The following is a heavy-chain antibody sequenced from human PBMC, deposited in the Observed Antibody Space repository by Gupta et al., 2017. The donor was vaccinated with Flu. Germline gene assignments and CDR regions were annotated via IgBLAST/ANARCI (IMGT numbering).Heavy chain of an antibody. J-gene: IGHJ4*02. Sequence: QLQLQESGPGLVKPSETLSLTCTVSGGSISSGSYYWGWIRQPPGKGRDWIGSIYYSGSTYYAPSLKSRVTISVDTPKNQFSLRLNSVTATDTAVYYCARLGYSSSWVDSWGQGTLVTVSS. CDR3: ARLGYSSSWVDS. D-gene: IGHD6-13*01. V-gene: IGHV4-39*01. CDR2: IYYSGST. CDR1: GGSISSGSYY.